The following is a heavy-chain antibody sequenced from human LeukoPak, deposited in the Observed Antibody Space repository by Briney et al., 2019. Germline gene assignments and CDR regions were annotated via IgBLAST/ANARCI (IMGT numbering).Heavy chain of an antibody. CDR1: GFSLSSYA. V-gene: IGHV3-30*04. D-gene: IGHD5-12*01. Sequence: GGSLRLSCAASGFSLSSYAMHWVRQAPGKGLEWVAIISYDGSKKYYADSVRGRFTISRDNSKNTLYLQMNSLRAEDTAVYYCARSAAAGRIVATFGYWGQGTLVIVSS. CDR2: ISYDGSKK. CDR3: ARSAAAGRIVATFGY. J-gene: IGHJ4*02.